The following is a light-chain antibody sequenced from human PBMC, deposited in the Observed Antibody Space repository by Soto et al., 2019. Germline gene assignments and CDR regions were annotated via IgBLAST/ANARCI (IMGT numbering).Light chain of an antibody. Sequence: PGESATLSCRASQNINSNYLAWYQQKPGQAPRLLIYSASSRATGIPDRFSGSGSGTDFTLTISRLEPEDFAVFYCQQYDNSITFGQGTRLEIE. V-gene: IGKV3-20*01. CDR1: QNINSNY. CDR3: QQYDNSIT. CDR2: SAS. J-gene: IGKJ5*01.